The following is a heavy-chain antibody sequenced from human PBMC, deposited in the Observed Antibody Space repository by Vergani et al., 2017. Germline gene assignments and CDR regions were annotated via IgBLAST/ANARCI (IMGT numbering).Heavy chain of an antibody. CDR3: ASLSSPGYYYYYGMDV. V-gene: IGHV1-18*01. CDR2: ISAYNGNT. CDR1: GYTFTSYG. Sequence: QVQLVQSGAEVKKPGASVKVSCKASGYTFTSYGISWVRQDPGQGLEWMGWISAYNGNTNYAQKLQGRVTMTTDTSTSTSYMERRSLRSDDTAVYDCASLSSPGYYYYYGMDVWGQGTTVTVSS. J-gene: IGHJ6*02. D-gene: IGHD3-10*01.